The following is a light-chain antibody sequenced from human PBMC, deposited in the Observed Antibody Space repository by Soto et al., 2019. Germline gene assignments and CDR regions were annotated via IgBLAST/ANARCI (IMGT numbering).Light chain of an antibody. J-gene: IGLJ2*01. CDR1: SNDVGGYNY. V-gene: IGLV2-14*01. Sequence: QSALTQPASVSGSPGQSITISCTGTSNDVGGYNYVSWYQQHPGKAPKLMMYEVSNRPSGVSDRFSGSESGNTASLIISGLLAEDEADYYCSSFTSRTTVLFGGGTKVTVL. CDR3: SSFTSRTTVL. CDR2: EVS.